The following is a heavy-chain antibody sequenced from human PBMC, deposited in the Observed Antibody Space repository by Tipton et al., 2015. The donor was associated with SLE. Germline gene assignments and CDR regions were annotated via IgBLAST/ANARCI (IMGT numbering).Heavy chain of an antibody. J-gene: IGHJ4*02. CDR2: IDRDGNT. CDR3: ASGLDTAGPTFLDY. D-gene: IGHD5-18*01. Sequence: TLSLTCAVSGESFSGHFWSWIRQTPGKGLEWIGDIDRDGNTNYNPSVRSRATLSVDTSKSQLSLNLSSVTAADTALYFCASGLDTAGPTFLDYWGQGTLVTVSS. CDR1: GESFSGHF. V-gene: IGHV4-34*01.